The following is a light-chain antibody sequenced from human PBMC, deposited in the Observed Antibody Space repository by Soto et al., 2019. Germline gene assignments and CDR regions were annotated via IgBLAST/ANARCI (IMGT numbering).Light chain of an antibody. CDR1: QSLVYSDGNTY. Sequence: DVVMTQSPLSLPVTLGQPASISCRSSQSLVYSDGNTYLNWFQQRPGQSPRRLINKVSNRDSGVTDMFGGRVSVTDFLLKISRVEAEDVGVYYCMKGTHWPWTFGQGTKVEIK. J-gene: IGKJ1*01. CDR2: KVS. CDR3: MKGTHWPWT. V-gene: IGKV2-30*01.